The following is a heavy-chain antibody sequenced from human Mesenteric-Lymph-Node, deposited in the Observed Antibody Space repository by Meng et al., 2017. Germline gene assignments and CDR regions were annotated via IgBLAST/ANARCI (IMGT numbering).Heavy chain of an antibody. CDR1: GGSISSYY. D-gene: IGHD5-24*01. V-gene: IGHV4-59*01. CDR3: ARAGGYNSPFAY. CDR2: ISYTGST. J-gene: IGHJ4*02. Sequence: GSLRLSCTVSGGSISSYYWSWIRQPPGKGLEWIGYISYTGSTNYNPSLKSRVTISVDTYKNQFSLKLSSVTAADTAVYYCARAGGYNSPFAYWGQGTLVTVSS.